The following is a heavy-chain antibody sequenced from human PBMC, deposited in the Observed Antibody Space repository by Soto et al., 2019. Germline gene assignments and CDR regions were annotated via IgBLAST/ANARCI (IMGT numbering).Heavy chain of an antibody. Sequence: QVQLQESGPGLVKPSGTLSLTCAVSGGSFTSITGWLWFRHPPGQGLEWIGEIYRTGSTNYNPSLKSRVTISLDKSENQFSLKVTSLTAADTAVYYCASRDPGTSVDYWGQGTLVTVSS. J-gene: IGHJ4*02. D-gene: IGHD1-7*01. V-gene: IGHV4-4*02. CDR1: GGSFTSITG. CDR2: IYRTGST. CDR3: ASRDPGTSVDY.